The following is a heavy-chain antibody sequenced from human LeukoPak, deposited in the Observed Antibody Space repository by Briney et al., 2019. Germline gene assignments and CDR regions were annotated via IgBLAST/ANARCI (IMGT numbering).Heavy chain of an antibody. Sequence: SGGSLRLSCAASGFTFSSYSMNWVRQAPGKGLEWASYISSSSSTIYYADSVKGRFTISRDNSKNTLYLQMNSLRAEDTAVYYCAKTPLGQRKYQPESGDYWGQGTLVTVSS. CDR3: AKTPLGQRKYQPESGDY. V-gene: IGHV3-48*01. CDR2: ISSSSSTI. J-gene: IGHJ4*02. CDR1: GFTFSSYS. D-gene: IGHD2-2*01.